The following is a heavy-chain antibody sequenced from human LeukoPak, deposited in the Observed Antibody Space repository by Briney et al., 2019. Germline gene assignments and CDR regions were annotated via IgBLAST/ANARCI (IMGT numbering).Heavy chain of an antibody. CDR1: GGSFSGYY. CDR3: ARSRGIAAAGMVDY. J-gene: IGHJ4*02. V-gene: IGHV4-34*01. Sequence: LETLSLTCAVYGGSFSGYYWSWIRQPPGKGLEWIGEINHSGSTNYNPSLKSRVTISVDTSKNQFSLKLSSVTAADTAVYYCARSRGIAAAGMVDYWGQGTLVTVSS. D-gene: IGHD6-13*01. CDR2: INHSGST.